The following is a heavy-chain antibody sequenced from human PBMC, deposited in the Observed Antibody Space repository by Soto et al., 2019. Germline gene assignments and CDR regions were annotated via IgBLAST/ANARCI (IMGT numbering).Heavy chain of an antibody. CDR2: IKKDGSEK. D-gene: IGHD3-22*01. Sequence: GGTLRLSCAASGFTFSNYRINLVRQAPAKVLVFVAKIKKDGSEKYYLDSVKGRFIISRDNSKNPLYLQMNSLRAEDTAVYYCARDYYDSSGYYRGYDYWGQGTLVTVSS. CDR1: GFTFSNYR. V-gene: IGHV3-7*01. CDR3: ARDYYDSSGYYRGYDY. J-gene: IGHJ4*02.